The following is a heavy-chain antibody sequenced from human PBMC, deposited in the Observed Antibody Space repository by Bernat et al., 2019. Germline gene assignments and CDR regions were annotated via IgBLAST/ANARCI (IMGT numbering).Heavy chain of an antibody. Sequence: EVQLVQSGAEVKKPGESLRISCKGSGCRFTSYWISWVRQMPGEGLEWMWTIDPSDSYTNYSPSFQGHVTISADKSISTAYLQWSSLKASDTAMYYCARRIAVAGTFDYWGQGTLVTVSS. CDR2: IDPSDSYT. J-gene: IGHJ4*02. D-gene: IGHD6-19*01. CDR1: GCRFTSYW. V-gene: IGHV5-10-1*03. CDR3: ARRIAVAGTFDY.